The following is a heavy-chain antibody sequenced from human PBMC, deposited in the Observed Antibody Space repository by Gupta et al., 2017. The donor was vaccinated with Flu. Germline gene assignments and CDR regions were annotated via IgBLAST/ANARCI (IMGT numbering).Heavy chain of an antibody. CDR1: GGSLSGNY. Sequence: QVQVQQWDAGLLKPSETLSLSCAVYGGSLSGNYWSWIRQPPGKGLEWIGEINLVGVTNYNPSLETRVTVSIDTSKNQLSLKLYSVTAADTAVYYCAGGTLAERNKYWGQGTLVSVSS. D-gene: IGHD3-3*02. CDR3: AGGTLAERNKY. J-gene: IGHJ4*02. V-gene: IGHV4-34*01. CDR2: INLVGVT.